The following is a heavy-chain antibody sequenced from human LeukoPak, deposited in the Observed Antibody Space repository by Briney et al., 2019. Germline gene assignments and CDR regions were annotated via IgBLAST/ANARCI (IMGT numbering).Heavy chain of an antibody. CDR2: IIPIFGTA. V-gene: IGHV1-69*05. J-gene: IGHJ3*02. Sequence: ASVKVSCKASGGTFSSYAISWVRQAPGQGLEWMGGIIPIFGTANYAQKFQGRVTITTDESTSTAYMELSSLRSEDTAVYYCARAREDYGDYLDAFDIWGQGTMVTVSS. CDR1: GGTFSSYA. D-gene: IGHD4-17*01. CDR3: ARAREDYGDYLDAFDI.